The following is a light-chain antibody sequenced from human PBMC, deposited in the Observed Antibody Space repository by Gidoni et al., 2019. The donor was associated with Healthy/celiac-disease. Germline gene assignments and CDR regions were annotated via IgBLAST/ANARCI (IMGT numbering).Light chain of an antibody. J-gene: IGKJ1*01. CDR1: QSISSY. CDR3: QQSYSTPWT. V-gene: IGKV1-39*01. Sequence: IQMTQSPSSLPASVGDRVTITCRASQSISSYLNWYQQKPGKAPKLLIYAASSLQSGGPSRFSGSGSGTDFTLTISSLQPEDFATYYCQQSYSTPWTFGQGTKVEIK. CDR2: AAS.